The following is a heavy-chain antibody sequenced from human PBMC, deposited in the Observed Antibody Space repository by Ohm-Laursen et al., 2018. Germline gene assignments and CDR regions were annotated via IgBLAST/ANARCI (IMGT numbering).Heavy chain of an antibody. CDR3: AKFGPGRTLGY. CDR2: ISYDGSNK. J-gene: IGHJ4*02. D-gene: IGHD3/OR15-3a*01. Sequence: SLRLSCAASGFTFSSYGMHWVRQAPGKGLEWVAVISYDGSNKYYADSVKGRFTISRDNSKNTLYLQMNGLRAEDTAVYYCAKFGPGRTLGYWGQGTLVTVSS. CDR1: GFTFSSYG. V-gene: IGHV3-30*18.